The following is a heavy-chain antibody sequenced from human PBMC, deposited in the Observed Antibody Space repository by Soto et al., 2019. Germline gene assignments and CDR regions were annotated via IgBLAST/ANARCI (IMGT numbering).Heavy chain of an antibody. CDR1: GFTFDDYA. CDR2: ISWNCGSI. V-gene: IGHV3-9*01. J-gene: IGHJ6*02. CDR3: ATLYPITVTTPYYYGMDF. D-gene: IGHD4-4*01. Sequence: EVQLVESGGGLVQPGRSLRLSCAASGFTFDDYAMHWVRQAPGKGLEWVSGISWNCGSIGYADSVKGRFTISRDNAKNSLYLQMNSLRAEDTALYYCATLYPITVTTPYYYGMDFWGQGATITDTS.